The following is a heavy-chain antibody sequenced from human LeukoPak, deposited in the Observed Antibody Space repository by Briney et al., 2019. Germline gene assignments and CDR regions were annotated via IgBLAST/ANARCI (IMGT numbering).Heavy chain of an antibody. CDR3: ARDGEYGTGSYYRGSFDY. CDR1: GYSFTAFY. D-gene: IGHD3-10*01. CDR2: IHPRSGDT. V-gene: IGHV1-2*02. J-gene: IGHJ4*02. Sequence: GASVKVSCKASGYSFTAFYIHWVRQAPGQGREWMGWIHPRSGDTRYAQKFQGRVTMARDTSIRTVYMDLSSLGSDDTAVYYCARDGEYGTGSYYRGSFDYWGQGILVTVSS.